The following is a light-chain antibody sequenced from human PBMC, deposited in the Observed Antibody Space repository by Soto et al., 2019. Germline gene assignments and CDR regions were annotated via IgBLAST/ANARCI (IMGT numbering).Light chain of an antibody. CDR1: QTISSD. CDR3: QQYNTYST. V-gene: IGKV3D-15*01. J-gene: IGKJ5*01. CDR2: DAS. Sequence: EIVMTQSPGTLSLSPGERATLSCMASQTISSDYLAWYQQKPGQAPRLLIYDASNRATGIPARFSGSGSATDFTLTISSLQPDDFATYYCQQYNTYSTFGQGTRLEIK.